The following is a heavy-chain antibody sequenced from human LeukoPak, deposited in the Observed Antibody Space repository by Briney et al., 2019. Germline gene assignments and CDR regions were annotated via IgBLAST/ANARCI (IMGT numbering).Heavy chain of an antibody. V-gene: IGHV3-33*01. D-gene: IGHD3-3*01. Sequence: GGSLRLSCAASGLTFSSYGMHWVRQAPGKGVEWVAVIWYDGSNKYYADSVKGRFTISRDNSKNTLYLQMNSLRAEDTAVYYCATADYDFWSGLDYWGQGTLVTVSS. CDR3: ATADYDFWSGLDY. CDR2: IWYDGSNK. CDR1: GLTFSSYG. J-gene: IGHJ4*02.